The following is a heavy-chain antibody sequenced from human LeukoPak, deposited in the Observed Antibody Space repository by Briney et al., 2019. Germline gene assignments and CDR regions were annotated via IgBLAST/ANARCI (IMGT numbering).Heavy chain of an antibody. Sequence: SETLSLTCTVSGGSVSGYYWSWIRQSPGKGLEWIGYIYYTGSTSYNPSLRSRVTMSVDTSKNQLSLKLSSVTAADTAVYYCARDQYYYDSSGLIVFDYWGQGTLVTVSS. CDR2: IYYTGST. CDR3: ARDQYYYDSSGLIVFDY. J-gene: IGHJ4*02. D-gene: IGHD3-22*01. CDR1: GGSVSGYY. V-gene: IGHV4-59*02.